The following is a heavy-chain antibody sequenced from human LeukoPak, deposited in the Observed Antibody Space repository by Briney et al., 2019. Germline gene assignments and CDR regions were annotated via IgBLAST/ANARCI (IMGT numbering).Heavy chain of an antibody. V-gene: IGHV4-34*01. CDR1: GGSFSGYY. J-gene: IGHJ4*02. CDR3: ARDSHWGGDYDSGAYGHLDY. D-gene: IGHD3-22*01. CDR2: INHSGST. Sequence: PSETLSLTCAVYGGSFSGYYWSWIRQPPGKGLEWIGEINHSGSTNYNPSLKSRVTISVDTSKNQLSLKLSSVTAADTAVYYCARDSHWGGDYDSGAYGHLDYWGQGTLVTVSS.